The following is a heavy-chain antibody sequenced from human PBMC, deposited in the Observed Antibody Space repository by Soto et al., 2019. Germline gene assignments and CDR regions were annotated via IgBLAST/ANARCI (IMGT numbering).Heavy chain of an antibody. CDR3: ARVDYDSSGHYSGFDY. J-gene: IGHJ4*02. Sequence: GGSLRLSCAASGFTFSSYWMSWVRQAPGKGLEWVANIKQDGSEKYYVDSVKGRFTISRDNAKNSLYLQMNSLRAEDTAVYYCARVDYDSSGHYSGFDYWGPGTLVTVSS. V-gene: IGHV3-7*03. D-gene: IGHD3-22*01. CDR2: IKQDGSEK. CDR1: GFTFSSYW.